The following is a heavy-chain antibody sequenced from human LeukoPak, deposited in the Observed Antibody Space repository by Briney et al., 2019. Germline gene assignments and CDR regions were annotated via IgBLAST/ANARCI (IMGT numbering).Heavy chain of an antibody. Sequence: GGSLRLSCAASGFTFSSYAMHWVRQAPGKGLEWGAVISYDGSNKYYADSVKGRFTISRDNSKNTLYLQMNSLRAEDTAVYYCARDPGLNIVVVSPDYWGQGTLVPVSS. J-gene: IGHJ4*02. CDR2: ISYDGSNK. CDR3: ARDPGLNIVVVSPDY. D-gene: IGHD2-15*01. V-gene: IGHV3-30*04. CDR1: GFTFSSYA.